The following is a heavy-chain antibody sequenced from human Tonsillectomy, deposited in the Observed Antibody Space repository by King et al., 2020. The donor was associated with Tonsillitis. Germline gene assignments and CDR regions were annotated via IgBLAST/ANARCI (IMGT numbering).Heavy chain of an antibody. CDR1: GFTFIIYA. D-gene: IGHD4-17*01. CDR3: ARVGDYAAFDI. V-gene: IGHV3-64*01. Sequence: VQLVESGGGLVQPGGSLILSCVAAGFTFIIYALLLVRQASGVGMEYFSEISNICHSTYYSNSVKGRFTISRDNSKNTLYLQMGSLRAEDMAVYYCARVGDYAAFDIWGQGTMVTVSS. CDR2: ISNICHST. J-gene: IGHJ3*02.